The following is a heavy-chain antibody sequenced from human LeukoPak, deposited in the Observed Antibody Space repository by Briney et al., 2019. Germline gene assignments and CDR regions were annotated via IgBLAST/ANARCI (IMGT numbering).Heavy chain of an antibody. V-gene: IGHV4-34*01. CDR1: GGSFSGYY. D-gene: IGHD3-22*01. CDR2: INHSGST. CDR3: ARVRRYYDSSGYYGY. Sequence: PSETLSLTCAVDGGSFSGYYWSWIRQPPGKGLEWIGEINHSGSTNYNPSLKSRVTISVDTSKNQFSLKLSSVTAADTAVYYCARVRRYYDSSGYYGYWGQGTLVTVSS. J-gene: IGHJ4*02.